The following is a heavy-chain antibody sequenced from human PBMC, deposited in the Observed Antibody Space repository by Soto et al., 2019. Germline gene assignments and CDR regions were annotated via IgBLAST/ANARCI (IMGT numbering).Heavy chain of an antibody. CDR3: ARDSDYYDSSGYYYAGVWFDP. D-gene: IGHD3-22*01. J-gene: IGHJ5*02. CDR1: GGTFSSYA. Sequence: ASVTVSFTASGGTFSSYAISWVRQATGQGLEWMGGIIPIFGTANYAQKFQGRVTITADESTSTAYMELSSLRSEDTAVYYCARDSDYYDSSGYYYAGVWFDPWGQGTLVTFSS. V-gene: IGHV1-69*13. CDR2: IIPIFGTA.